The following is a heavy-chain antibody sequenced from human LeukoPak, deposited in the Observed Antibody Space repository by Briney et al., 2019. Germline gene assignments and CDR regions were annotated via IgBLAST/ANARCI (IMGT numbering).Heavy chain of an antibody. CDR3: ARDYADHVGYFFFDY. CDR2: ISGGGETT. CDR1: GFTFNNYA. J-gene: IGHJ4*02. D-gene: IGHD4-17*01. Sequence: GGSLRLSCAASGFTFNNYAMNWVRQAPGKGLEWVSSISGGGETTYYADSAKGRFAISRDNSQNTLYLQMNSLRAEDTAVYYCARDYADHVGYFFFDYWGQGTLVTVSS. V-gene: IGHV3-23*01.